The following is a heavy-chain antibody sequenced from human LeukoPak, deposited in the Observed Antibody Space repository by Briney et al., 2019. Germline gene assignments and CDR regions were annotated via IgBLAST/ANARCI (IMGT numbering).Heavy chain of an antibody. CDR3: ARDSLGSYLGY. V-gene: IGHV4-59*01. CDR1: GGSISSYY. D-gene: IGHD1-26*01. CDR2: IYYSGST. J-gene: IGHJ4*02. Sequence: SETLSLTCTVSGGSISSYYWSWIRQPPGKGLEWIGYIYYSGSTNYNPSLKSRVTISVDTSKNQFSLKLSSVTAADTAVYYCARDSLGSYLGYWGQGTLVTVSS.